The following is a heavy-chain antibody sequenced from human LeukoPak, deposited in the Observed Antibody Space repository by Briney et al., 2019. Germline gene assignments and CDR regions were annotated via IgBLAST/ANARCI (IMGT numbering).Heavy chain of an antibody. CDR2: ISYDGSNK. J-gene: IGHJ4*02. D-gene: IGHD2/OR15-2a*01. CDR1: GFTLSSYA. V-gene: IGHV3-30*04. Sequence: HPGGSLRLSCAASGFTLSSYAMHWVRQAPGKGLEWVAVISYDGSNKYYADSVKGRFTISRDNAKNSLYLQMNSLRAEDTAVYYCARGGHGGSKRFDYWGQGTLVTVSS. CDR3: ARGGHGGSKRFDY.